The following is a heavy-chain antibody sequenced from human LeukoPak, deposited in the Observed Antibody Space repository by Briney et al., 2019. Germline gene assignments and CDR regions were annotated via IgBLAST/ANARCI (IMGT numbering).Heavy chain of an antibody. CDR2: VNLQGST. CDR3: AREGGPYRPLDY. V-gene: IGHV4-4*02. J-gene: IGHJ4*02. CDR1: GGSITSTNY. Sequence: SETLSLTCGVSGGSITSTNYWTWVRQPPGKGLEWIGEVNLQGSTNYNPSLMGLVAISVDMSENHIPLQLTSVTAADTAVYYCAREGGPYRPLDYSGQGTLVTVSS.